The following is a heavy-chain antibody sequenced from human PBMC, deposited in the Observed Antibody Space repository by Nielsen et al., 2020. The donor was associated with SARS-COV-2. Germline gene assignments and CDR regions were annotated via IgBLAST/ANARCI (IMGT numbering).Heavy chain of an antibody. D-gene: IGHD2-15*01. Sequence: GGSLRLSCAASGFSVNNNYMNWVRQSPGKGLQWASVIYSVGTTFYSDSVMGRFTISKDNSKNTLYLQMNSLRVDDTAVYYCTTRRGATPFWGQGTLVTVSS. CDR3: TTRRGATPF. CDR1: GFSVNNNY. J-gene: IGHJ1*01. CDR2: IYSVGTT. V-gene: IGHV3-53*01.